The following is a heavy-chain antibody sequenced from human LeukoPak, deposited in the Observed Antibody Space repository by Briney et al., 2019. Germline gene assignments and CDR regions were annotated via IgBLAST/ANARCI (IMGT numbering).Heavy chain of an antibody. CDR1: GGSFSGYY. J-gene: IGHJ4*02. Sequence: KPSETLSLTCAVYGGSFSGYYWSWIRQPPGKGLEWIGEINHSGSTNYNPSLKSRVTISVDTSKNQFSLKLSSVTAADTAVYYCARGRGGSGWYRVFGGYFDYWGQGTLVTVSS. D-gene: IGHD6-19*01. CDR2: INHSGST. CDR3: ARGRGGSGWYRVFGGYFDY. V-gene: IGHV4-34*01.